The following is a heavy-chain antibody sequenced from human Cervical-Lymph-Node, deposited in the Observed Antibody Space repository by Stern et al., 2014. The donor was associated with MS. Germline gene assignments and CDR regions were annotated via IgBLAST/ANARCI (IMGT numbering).Heavy chain of an antibody. D-gene: IGHD7-27*01. V-gene: IGHV3-30*04. J-gene: IGHJ4*02. CDR1: GFTFRSYA. CDR2: ISYDESYK. CDR3: ARETLGTLDY. Sequence: VQLVQSGGGVVQPGRSLRLSCAVSGFTFRSYAMHWVRQAPGKGLEWVAVISYDESYKNYADSVKGRFTISRDNSKNTVYLQMNSLRVEDTAVYYCARETLGTLDYWGQGTLVTVSS.